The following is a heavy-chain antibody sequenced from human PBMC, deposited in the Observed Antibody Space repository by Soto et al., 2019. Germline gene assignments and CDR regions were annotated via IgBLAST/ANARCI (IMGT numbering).Heavy chain of an antibody. D-gene: IGHD3-22*01. Sequence: GASVKVSCKASGYTFTSYGISWVRQAPGQGLEWMGWISAYNGNTNYAQKLQGRVTMTTDTSTSTAYMELRSLRSDDTAVYYCARGALSLYYYDSSGYYRFDYWGQGTLVTVS. CDR2: ISAYNGNT. CDR3: ARGALSLYYYDSSGYYRFDY. V-gene: IGHV1-18*01. CDR1: GYTFTSYG. J-gene: IGHJ4*02.